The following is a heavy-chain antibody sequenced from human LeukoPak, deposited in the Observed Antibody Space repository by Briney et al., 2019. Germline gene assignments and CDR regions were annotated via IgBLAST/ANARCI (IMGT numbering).Heavy chain of an antibody. D-gene: IGHD3-22*01. CDR1: GFTFSSYS. CDR3: ARDSSSGYTKNFDY. CDR2: ISSSSSYI. J-gene: IGHJ4*02. V-gene: IGHV3-21*01. Sequence: GGSLRLSCAASGFTFSSYSMNWVRQAPGKGLEWVSSISSSSSYIYYADSVKGRFTISRDNAKNSLYLRMNSLRAEDTAVYYCARDSSSGYTKNFDYWGQGTLVTVSS.